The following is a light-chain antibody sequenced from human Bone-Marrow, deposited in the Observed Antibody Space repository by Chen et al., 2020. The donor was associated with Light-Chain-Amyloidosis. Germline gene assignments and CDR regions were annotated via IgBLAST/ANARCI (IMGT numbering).Light chain of an antibody. CDR3: QQYHLFPYT. J-gene: IGKJ2*01. CDR2: KAS. Sequence: DIQMTQSPSSLSVSIGDKVTITCRARQSISSWLAWYQQAPGKAPKVLIYKASTLESGVPSRFSGSGSGTEFTLTVSSLEPHDSATYYCQQYHLFPYTFGQGTKLEIK. V-gene: IGKV1-5*03. CDR1: QSISSW.